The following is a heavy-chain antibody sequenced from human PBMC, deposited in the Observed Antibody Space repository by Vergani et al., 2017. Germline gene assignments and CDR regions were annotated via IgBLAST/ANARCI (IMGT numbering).Heavy chain of an antibody. J-gene: IGHJ1*01. CDR3: ARESYCGDDCLEYFQH. CDR1: GATFRSNT. V-gene: IGHV1-69*08. Sequence: QVQLVQSGAEVKKPGSSVKVSCKASGATFRSNTISWVRQVPGQGLEWMGRIIPVLGKTKYAQDFQGRLTITADTSTSTAYMELTSLRSQDTAVYYCARESYCGDDCLEYFQHWGQGTLVTVSS. D-gene: IGHD2-21*02. CDR2: IIPVLGKT.